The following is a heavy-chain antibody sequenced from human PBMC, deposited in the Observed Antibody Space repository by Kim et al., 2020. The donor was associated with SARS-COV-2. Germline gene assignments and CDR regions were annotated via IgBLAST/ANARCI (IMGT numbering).Heavy chain of an antibody. CDR2: MNPSSGNT. J-gene: IGHJ4*02. V-gene: IGHV1-8*01. CDR1: GYSFTSYD. CDR3: ARARGYYYDYVWKSFRFGPADS. D-gene: IGHD3-16*02. Sequence: ASVKVSFKASGYSFTSYDINWVRQAAGQGLEWLGWMNPSSGNTGYAQKFQGRVTMTSNTSISTVYMELSSLKSEDTAVYYCARARGYYYDYVWKSFRFGPADSWGQGTLVTVSS.